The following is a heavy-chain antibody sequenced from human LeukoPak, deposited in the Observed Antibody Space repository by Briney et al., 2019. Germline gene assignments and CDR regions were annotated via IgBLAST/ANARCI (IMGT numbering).Heavy chain of an antibody. CDR3: ARDQEAFDY. J-gene: IGHJ4*02. CDR1: GYSFTSNY. Sequence: ASVRVSCKASGYSFTSNYIHWVRQAPGQGLEWMGMIYPRDGSTSYAQKSQGRVTVTRDTSTSTVHMELSGLRSEDTAVYYCARDQEAFDYWGQGTLVTVSS. V-gene: IGHV1-46*01. CDR2: IYPRDGST.